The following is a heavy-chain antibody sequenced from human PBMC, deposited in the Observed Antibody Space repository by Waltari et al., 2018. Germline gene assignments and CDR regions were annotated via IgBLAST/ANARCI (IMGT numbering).Heavy chain of an antibody. D-gene: IGHD3-10*01. CDR2: VDPEDGET. CDR3: ATGSGSSPGSYYYYMDV. V-gene: IGHV1-69-2*01. J-gene: IGHJ6*03. CDR1: GYTFTDYY. Sequence: GATVKISCKVSGYTFTDYYMHWVQQAPGKGLEWMGLVDPEDGETIYAEKFQGRVTITADTSTDTAYMELSSLRSEDTAVYYCATGSGSSPGSYYYYMDVWGKGTTVTVSS.